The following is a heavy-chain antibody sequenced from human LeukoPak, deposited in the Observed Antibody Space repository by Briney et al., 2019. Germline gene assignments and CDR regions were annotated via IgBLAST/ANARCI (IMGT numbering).Heavy chain of an antibody. Sequence: SGPTLVNPTQTLTLTCTFTGFSLSTSGMRVSWIRQPPGKALEWLARIDWDDDKFYSTSLKTRLTISKDTSKNQVVLTMTNMDPVDTATYYCARSYAWLVNYDAFDIWGQGTMVTVSS. CDR3: ARSYAWLVNYDAFDI. CDR1: GFSLSTSGMR. D-gene: IGHD6-19*01. J-gene: IGHJ3*02. V-gene: IGHV2-70*04. CDR2: IDWDDDK.